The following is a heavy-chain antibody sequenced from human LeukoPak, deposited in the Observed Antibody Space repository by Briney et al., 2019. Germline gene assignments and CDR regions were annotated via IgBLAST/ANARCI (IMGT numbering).Heavy chain of an antibody. CDR2: IYPGDSGT. CDR1: GYSFTSYW. D-gene: IGHD3-10*01. Sequence: GESLKISCKGSGYSFTSYWIGWVRQMPGKGLEWMGIIYPGDSGTRYSPSFQGQVTISADKSISTAYLQWSSLKASDTATYYCATWYYYGSGPYDAFDIWGQGTMVTVSS. CDR3: ATWYYYGSGPYDAFDI. J-gene: IGHJ3*02. V-gene: IGHV5-51*01.